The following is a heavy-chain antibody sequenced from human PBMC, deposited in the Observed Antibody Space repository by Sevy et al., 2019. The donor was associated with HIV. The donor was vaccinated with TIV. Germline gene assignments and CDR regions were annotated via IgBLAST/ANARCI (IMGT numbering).Heavy chain of an antibody. J-gene: IGHJ4*02. V-gene: IGHV3-23*01. Sequence: GGSLRLSCAASGFAFYEYSMSWIRQAPGKGLEWVETLSFGCGKINNADSVKGRFTISRDNSKDSFYLQMDNLGVEDTALYYCAREGCSRPHDYWGQGTRVTVSS. D-gene: IGHD2-8*01. CDR1: GFAFYEYS. CDR3: AREGCSRPHDY. CDR2: LSFGCGKI.